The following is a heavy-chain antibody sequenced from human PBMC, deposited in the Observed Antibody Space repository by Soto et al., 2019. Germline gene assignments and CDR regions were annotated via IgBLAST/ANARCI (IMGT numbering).Heavy chain of an antibody. CDR2: ISHDGSNK. V-gene: IGHV3-30-3*01. CDR1: DFNFSTYA. CDR3: ARIPTSIQLWLDYFDY. Sequence: PGGSLSLSYAASDFNFSTYAMSWVRQAPGKGLEWVAVISHDGSNKYYADSVKGRFTISRDNSKNTLYLQMNSLRAEDTAVYYCARIPTSIQLWLDYFDYWGQGTLVTVSS. D-gene: IGHD5-18*01. J-gene: IGHJ4*02.